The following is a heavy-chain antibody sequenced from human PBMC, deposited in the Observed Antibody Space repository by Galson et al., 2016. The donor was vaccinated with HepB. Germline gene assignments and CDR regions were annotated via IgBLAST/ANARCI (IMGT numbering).Heavy chain of an antibody. J-gene: IGHJ6*04. CDR1: GFTFNNYG. D-gene: IGHD2-2*01. V-gene: IGHV3-23*01. Sequence: SLRLSCAASGFTFNNYGMTWVRQAPGKGPEVVSSISRSGDSTDYADSVKGRFIISRDNTKNTHAQQMNSLRAEDTAVYYCVQGSTAPAVWGKGTTVTVSS. CDR3: VQGSTAPAV. CDR2: ISRSGDST.